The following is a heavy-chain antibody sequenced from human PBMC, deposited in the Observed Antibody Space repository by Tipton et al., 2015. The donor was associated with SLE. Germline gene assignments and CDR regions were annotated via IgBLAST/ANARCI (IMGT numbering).Heavy chain of an antibody. D-gene: IGHD6-13*01. J-gene: IGHJ4*02. V-gene: IGHV3-21*01. CDR2: ISSSSSYI. Sequence: SLRLSCAASGFTFSSYSMNWVRQAPGKGLEWVSSISSSSSYIYYADSVKGRFTISRDNAKNSLYLQMGSLRAEDMAVYYCARVSSSSPVFDYWGQGTLVTVSS. CDR3: ARVSSSSPVFDY. CDR1: GFTFSSYS.